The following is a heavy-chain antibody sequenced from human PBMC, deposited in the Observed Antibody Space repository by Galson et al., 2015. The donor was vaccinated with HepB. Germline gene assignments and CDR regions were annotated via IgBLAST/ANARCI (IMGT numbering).Heavy chain of an antibody. J-gene: IGHJ4*02. CDR3: AKSLTKSRAPFYS. D-gene: IGHD3-9*01. Sequence: SLRLSCAASGFTFSKHGIHWVRQAPGKGLEWVAAIWFDGSNKYYADSVKGRFTISRDNSKNTMFLQMNSLRAEDTAVYYCAKSLTKSRAPFYSWGQGTLVTVSS. CDR1: GFTFSKHG. CDR2: IWFDGSNK. V-gene: IGHV3-33*06.